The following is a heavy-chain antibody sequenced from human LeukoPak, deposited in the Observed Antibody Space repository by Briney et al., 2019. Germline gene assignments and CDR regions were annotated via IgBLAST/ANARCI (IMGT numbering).Heavy chain of an antibody. J-gene: IGHJ6*02. CDR3: ASYRVSHGMDV. CDR2: IKGDGSEK. Sequence: GGSLRLSCAASGFSISWYWMSWVRQAPGKGLEWVANIKGDGSEKYHGDSVTGRFTISRDNAKNSLYLQMNSLRAEDTAIYYCASYRVSHGMDVWGQGTTVTVSS. V-gene: IGHV3-7*01. CDR1: GFSISWYW. D-gene: IGHD1-26*01.